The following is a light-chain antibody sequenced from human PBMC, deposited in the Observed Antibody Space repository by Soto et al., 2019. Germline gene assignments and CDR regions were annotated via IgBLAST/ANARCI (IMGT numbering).Light chain of an antibody. CDR2: AAS. CDR1: QGIRSH. V-gene: IGKV1-9*01. Sequence: DIKLTQSPSFLSASVGDRVTITCRASQGIRSHLVWFQQKPGKAPKVLIYAASTLQSGVPSRFSGSGSGTEFTLTISSLQPEDFATYYCQQLNSYPQTFGQGTKLEIK. CDR3: QQLNSYPQT. J-gene: IGKJ2*01.